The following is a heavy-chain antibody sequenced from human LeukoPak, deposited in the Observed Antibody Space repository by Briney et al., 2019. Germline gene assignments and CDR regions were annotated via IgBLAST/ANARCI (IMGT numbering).Heavy chain of an antibody. Sequence: GGSLRLSCAASGFPFSKYSMHWVSQTPGKGLEHVSAISSNGASTYSPNSVKGRFTISRDNSKNTLSLQMGSLRAEDMAVYYCVRGGEYSYGYPLDYWGQGTLVTVSS. V-gene: IGHV3-64*01. D-gene: IGHD5-18*01. CDR1: GFPFSKYS. CDR3: VRGGEYSYGYPLDY. J-gene: IGHJ4*02. CDR2: ISSNGAST.